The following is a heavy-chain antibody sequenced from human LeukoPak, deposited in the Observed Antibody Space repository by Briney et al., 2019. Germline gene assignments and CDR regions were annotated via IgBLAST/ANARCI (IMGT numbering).Heavy chain of an antibody. CDR2: ISGSGGST. Sequence: GGSLRLSCAASGFTFSTYAMSWVRQAPGKGLEWVSAISGSGGSTYYADSVKGRFTISRDNSKNTLYLQMNSLRAEDTAVYYCAKVPTAMVKVVYFDYWGQGTLVTVSS. V-gene: IGHV3-23*01. D-gene: IGHD5-18*01. CDR3: AKVPTAMVKVVYFDY. CDR1: GFTFSTYA. J-gene: IGHJ4*02.